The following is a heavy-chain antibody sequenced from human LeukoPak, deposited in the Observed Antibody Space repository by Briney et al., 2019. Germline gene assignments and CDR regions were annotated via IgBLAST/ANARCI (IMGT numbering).Heavy chain of an antibody. J-gene: IGHJ5*02. Sequence: GGSLRLSCEGSAFIFSGHWMNWVRQTPGKGLEWVASIKEDGSERQYVDSVKGRFSISRDNTKGSLFLQLNSLRAEDTAVYYCARDQEFGQLEHWFDPWGQGTLVTVSS. V-gene: IGHV3-7*03. CDR1: AFIFSGHW. CDR2: IKEDGSER. D-gene: IGHD1-1*01. CDR3: ARDQEFGQLEHWFDP.